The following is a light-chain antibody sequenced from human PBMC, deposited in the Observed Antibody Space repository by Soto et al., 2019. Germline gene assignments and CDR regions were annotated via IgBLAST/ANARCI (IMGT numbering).Light chain of an antibody. J-gene: IGKJ1*01. CDR1: QSVTSSF. CDR2: SAS. CDR3: QQYGDSRWT. Sequence: EIVLTQSPGTLSLSAWERATLSCRASQSVTSSFLAWYQQKPGQAHRLLIYSASHRATGIPDRFSGSEAGTDVTLTISRLEPEDFAVYYCQQYGDSRWTFGQGTKVDIK. V-gene: IGKV3-20*01.